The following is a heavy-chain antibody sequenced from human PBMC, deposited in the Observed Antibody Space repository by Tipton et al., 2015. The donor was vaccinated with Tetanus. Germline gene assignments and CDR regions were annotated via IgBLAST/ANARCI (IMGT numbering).Heavy chain of an antibody. J-gene: IGHJ6*02. CDR3: ARDYGGNTRYYYYGMDV. V-gene: IGHV3-9*01. Sequence: SLRLSCAASGFTFDDYAMHWARQAPGKGLEWVSSISWNSGSIGYADSVKGRFTVSRDNAKNTLYLQMNSLRAEDTAVYYCARDYGGNTRYYYYGMDVWGQGTTVTVSS. D-gene: IGHD4-23*01. CDR2: ISWNSGSI. CDR1: GFTFDDYA.